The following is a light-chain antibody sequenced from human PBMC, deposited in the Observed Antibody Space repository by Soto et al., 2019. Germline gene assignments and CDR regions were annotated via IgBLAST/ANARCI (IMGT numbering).Light chain of an antibody. J-gene: IGKJ5*01. CDR3: QQRSNWPPIT. Sequence: EIVSTQSPATVSLSPGERATLSFRGSQSVSIYLAWYQQRPGQAPRLLIYDASNRATGIPARFSGSGSGTDFTLTISSLEPEDFAVYYCQQRSNWPPITFGQGTRLEIK. CDR1: QSVSIY. CDR2: DAS. V-gene: IGKV3-11*01.